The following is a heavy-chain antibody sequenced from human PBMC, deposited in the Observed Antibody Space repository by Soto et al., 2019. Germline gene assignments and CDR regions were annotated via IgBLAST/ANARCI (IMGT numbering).Heavy chain of an antibody. J-gene: IGHJ5*02. CDR3: ARTPRLRFLEGGFDP. CDR2: ISRSSSYI. CDR1: GFSFSSYK. D-gene: IGHD3-3*01. V-gene: IGHV3-21*01. Sequence: PGWSLTVSCAPSGFSFSSYKVNWVRQAPGKGLEWVSSISRSSSYIYYAASGKGRCTISRDNAKNALYLKMNSLRADDTPVYYCARTPRLRFLEGGFDPWGQGTLVTVSS.